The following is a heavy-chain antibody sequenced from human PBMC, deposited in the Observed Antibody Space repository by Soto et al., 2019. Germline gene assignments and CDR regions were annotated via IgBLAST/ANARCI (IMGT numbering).Heavy chain of an antibody. Sequence: ASVKVSCKASGYTFTSCDINWVRQATGQGLEWMGWMNPNSGNTGYAQKFQGRVTMTRNTSISTAYMELSSLRSEDTAVYYCASAPRRRGYSYPSEYYFDYWGQGTLVTVSS. D-gene: IGHD5-18*01. CDR1: GYTFTSCD. J-gene: IGHJ4*02. CDR2: MNPNSGNT. CDR3: ASAPRRRGYSYPSEYYFDY. V-gene: IGHV1-8*01.